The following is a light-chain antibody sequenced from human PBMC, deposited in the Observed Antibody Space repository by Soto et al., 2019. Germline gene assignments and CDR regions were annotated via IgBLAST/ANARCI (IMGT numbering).Light chain of an antibody. J-gene: IGLJ2*01. CDR3: QSCDSSLSGYVV. CDR1: SSNIGAGYD. CDR2: GNS. Sequence: QSVLTQPPSVSGAPGQRVTISCTGSSSNIGAGYDVHWYQQLPGTAPKLLIYGNSNRPSGVPDRFSGSKSGTSASLAITGLQVEDEDDYYCQSCDSSLSGYVVFGGGTQLTVL. V-gene: IGLV1-40*01.